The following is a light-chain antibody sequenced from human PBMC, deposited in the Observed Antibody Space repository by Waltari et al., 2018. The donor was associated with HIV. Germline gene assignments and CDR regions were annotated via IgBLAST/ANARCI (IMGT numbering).Light chain of an antibody. V-gene: IGKV3-20*01. CDR2: GAS. CDR3: QQYGSSRT. Sequence: EIVLTQSPGPLPLSPGERATLSCRASQSVSSSYLAWYQQKPGQAPRLLIYGASSRATGIPDRFSGSGSGTDFTLTISRLEPEDFAVYYCQQYGSSRTFGQGTKVEIK. CDR1: QSVSSSY. J-gene: IGKJ1*01.